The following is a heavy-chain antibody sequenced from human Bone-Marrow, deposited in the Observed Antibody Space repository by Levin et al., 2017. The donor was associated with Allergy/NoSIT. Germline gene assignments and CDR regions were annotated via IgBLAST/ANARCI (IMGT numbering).Heavy chain of an antibody. D-gene: IGHD2-2*01. V-gene: IGHV4-59*01. CDR1: GGSISNYY. CDR2: IYYSGST. CDR3: ARIVVIPAARRDAYEI. Sequence: CTVSGGSISNYYWNWIRQPPGKGLEWIGYIYYSGSTKYNPSLRSRVSISVDTSKNQFSLKLHSVTAADTDVYYCARIVVIPAARRDAYEIWGQGTMVTVSS. J-gene: IGHJ3*02.